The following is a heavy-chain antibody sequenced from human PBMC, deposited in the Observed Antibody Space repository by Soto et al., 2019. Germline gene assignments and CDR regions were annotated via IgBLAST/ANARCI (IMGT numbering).Heavy chain of an antibody. CDR2: IDYNGVT. J-gene: IGHJ5*01. CDR3: GKILLAAKQNNVHDS. Sequence: ASETLSLTCFVSGGSVSSNDYYWGWIRQPPAKGLEWIGNIDYNGVTSYNPSLKTRLTISRDTSKNQFSLRLTSVTAADTAIYSCGKILLAAKQNNVHDSWG. D-gene: IGHD2-15*01. CDR1: GGSVSSNDYY. V-gene: IGHV4-39*01.